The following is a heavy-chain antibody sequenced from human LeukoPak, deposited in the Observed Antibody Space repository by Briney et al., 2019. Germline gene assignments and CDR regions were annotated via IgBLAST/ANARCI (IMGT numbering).Heavy chain of an antibody. CDR1: GFTFDDYG. J-gene: IGHJ3*02. CDR2: INWNGGST. D-gene: IGHD3-10*01. Sequence: GRSLRLSCAASGFTFDDYGMSWVRQAPGKGLEWVSGINWNGGSTGYADSVKGRFTISRDNAKNSLYLQMNSLRAEDTALYYCARGPPYYYGSGSSLRGAFDIWGQGTMVTVSS. CDR3: ARGPPYYYGSGSSLRGAFDI. V-gene: IGHV3-20*04.